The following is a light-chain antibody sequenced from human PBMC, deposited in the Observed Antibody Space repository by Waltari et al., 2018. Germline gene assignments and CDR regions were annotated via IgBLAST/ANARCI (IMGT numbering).Light chain of an antibody. CDR1: QSVSSN. V-gene: IGKV3-15*01. J-gene: IGKJ2*01. Sequence: EIVMTQSPATLSVSPGERATLSCRASQSVSSNLAGYQQKPGQAPRLRIYGASTRATGIPARCSGSGSGTEFTLTISSLQSEDFAVYYCQQYNNWPRTFGQGTKLEIK. CDR3: QQYNNWPRT. CDR2: GAS.